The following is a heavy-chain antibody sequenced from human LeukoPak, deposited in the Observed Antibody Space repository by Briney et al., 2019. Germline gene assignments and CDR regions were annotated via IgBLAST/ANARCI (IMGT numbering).Heavy chain of an antibody. CDR1: GGSVGSSSYY. J-gene: IGHJ4*02. Sequence: SETLSLTCSVSGGSVGSSSYYWGWVRQPPGKGLEWIGTIYYSGRTYYKSSLKSRVTISVDTSKNQFSLKLSSVTAADTAVFYCAASPAIFSPDTRNYWGQGTLVTVSS. V-gene: IGHV4-39*01. CDR3: AASPAIFSPDTRNY. CDR2: IYYSGRT. D-gene: IGHD3-3*02.